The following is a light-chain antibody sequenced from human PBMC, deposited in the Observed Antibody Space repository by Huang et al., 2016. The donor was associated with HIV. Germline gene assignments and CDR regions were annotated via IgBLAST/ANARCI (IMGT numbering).Light chain of an antibody. V-gene: IGKV1-9*01. CDR2: AAS. CDR1: QGISSY. J-gene: IGKJ4*01. CDR3: QQVNSYPLT. Sequence: IQLTQSPSSLSASVGDRVTITCRASQGISSYLAWYHQKPGQAPKLLIYAASTLQSGVPSRFSGSGSGTDFTLIISSLQPEDFATYYCQQVNSYPLTFGGGTKVEIK.